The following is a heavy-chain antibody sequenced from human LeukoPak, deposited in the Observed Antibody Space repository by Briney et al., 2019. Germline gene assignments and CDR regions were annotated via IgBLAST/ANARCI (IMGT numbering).Heavy chain of an antibody. CDR1: GYTFTSYG. CDR3: ARDTCSGGSCYLGNY. V-gene: IGHV1-18*01. CDR2: ISTYNGNT. J-gene: IGHJ4*02. D-gene: IGHD2-15*01. Sequence: ASVKVSCKASGYTFTSYGISGVRQAPGQGLEWMGWISTYNGNTNYAQKLQGRVTMTTDTSTSTAYMELRSLRSDDTAVYYCARDTCSGGSCYLGNYWGQGTLVTVSS.